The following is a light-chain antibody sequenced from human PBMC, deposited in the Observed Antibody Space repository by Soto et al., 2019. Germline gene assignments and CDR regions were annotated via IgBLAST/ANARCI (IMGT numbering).Light chain of an antibody. CDR2: EVS. CDR3: SSYTSSRTLGF. CDR1: SSDVGGYNY. Sequence: QSALTQPASVSGSPGQSITISCTGTSSDVGGYNYVSWYQQHPGKAPKLMIYEVSNRPSGVSNRFSGSKSGNTASLTISGLQAEDEADYYCSSYTSSRTLGFFGTVTKLTVL. J-gene: IGLJ1*01. V-gene: IGLV2-14*01.